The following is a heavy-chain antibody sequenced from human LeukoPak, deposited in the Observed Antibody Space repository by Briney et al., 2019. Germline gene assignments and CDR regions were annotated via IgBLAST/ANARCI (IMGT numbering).Heavy chain of an antibody. D-gene: IGHD3-10*01. CDR3: ARDPDYGSGSYYNSHAFDI. Sequence: ASVKVSCKASGGTFSSYAISWVRQAPGQGLEWMGIINTSGGSTSYAQKFQGRVTMTRDTSTSTVYMELSSLRSEDTAVYYCARDPDYGSGSYYNSHAFDIWGQGTMVTVSS. V-gene: IGHV1-46*01. CDR2: INTSGGST. J-gene: IGHJ3*02. CDR1: GGTFSSYA.